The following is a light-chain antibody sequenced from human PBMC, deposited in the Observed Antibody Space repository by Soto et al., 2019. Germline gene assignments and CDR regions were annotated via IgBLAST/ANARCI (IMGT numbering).Light chain of an antibody. CDR1: QRISTT. Sequence: DIVMTQSPPLLSVSPGEGATLSCRASQRISTTLAWSQHIPGQAPTLLIVSSSRRPTDVPARFSCSGSGTDFTLPIRSLQSEDSGFYYCQQYNKLPQTFGQGTKVDIK. CDR3: QQYNKLPQT. CDR2: SSS. J-gene: IGKJ1*01. V-gene: IGKV3-15*01.